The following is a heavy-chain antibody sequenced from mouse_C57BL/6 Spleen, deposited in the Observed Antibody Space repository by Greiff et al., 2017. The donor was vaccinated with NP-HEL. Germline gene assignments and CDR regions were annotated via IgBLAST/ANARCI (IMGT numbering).Heavy chain of an antibody. V-gene: IGHV5-4*03. J-gene: IGHJ3*01. D-gene: IGHD2-4*01. Sequence: DVKLVESGGGLVKPGGSLKLSCAASGFTFSSYAMSWVRQTPEKRLEWVATISDGGSYTYYPDNVKGRFTISRDNAKNNLYLQMSHLKSEDTAMYYCARGDYDEAWFAYWGQGTLVTVSA. CDR3: ARGDYDEAWFAY. CDR2: ISDGGSYT. CDR1: GFTFSSYA.